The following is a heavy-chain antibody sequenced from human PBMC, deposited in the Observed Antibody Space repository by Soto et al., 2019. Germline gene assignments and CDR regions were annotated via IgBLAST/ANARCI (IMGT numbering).Heavy chain of an antibody. Sequence: SETLSLTCAVSGGSINAYYWSWIRQPPGKGLEWIGYIYYSGSTNYNPSLKSRVTISVDTSKNQFSLKLSSVTAADTAVYYCARVDWGSFDYWGQGTLVTVSS. V-gene: IGHV4-59*01. CDR1: GGSINAYY. CDR3: ARVDWGSFDY. J-gene: IGHJ4*02. CDR2: IYYSGST. D-gene: IGHD7-27*01.